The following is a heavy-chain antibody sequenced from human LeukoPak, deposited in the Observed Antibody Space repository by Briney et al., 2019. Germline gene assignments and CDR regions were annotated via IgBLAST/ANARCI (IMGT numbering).Heavy chain of an antibody. CDR1: GLTISDSW. V-gene: IGHV3-74*01. D-gene: IGHD1-26*01. CDR3: ARGNSGSRSIPFDY. Sequence: GGSLRLSCAASGLTISDSWIHWVRQVPGEGLVWVSRINSDGSSTSYADSVKGRFTISRDNAKNTLYLQMNSLRAEDTAVCYCARGNSGSRSIPFDYWGQGSLVTVSS. J-gene: IGHJ4*02. CDR2: INSDGSST.